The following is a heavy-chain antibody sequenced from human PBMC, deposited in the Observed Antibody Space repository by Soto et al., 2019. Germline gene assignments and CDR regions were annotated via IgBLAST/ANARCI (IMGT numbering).Heavy chain of an antibody. D-gene: IGHD3-3*01. CDR3: AREPRKGVFWRGH. CDR1: GFTFSSFG. Sequence: QVQLVESGGGAVQPGRSLRLSCEASGFTFSSFGMVWVRQAPGKGLEWVAIISYDGSAKYNGDSVKDRFTISRDNYKNTLYVQRNNLSPEDTAVYFCAREPRKGVFWRGHWGEGTLVTVSS. CDR2: ISYDGSAK. V-gene: IGHV3-30*03. J-gene: IGHJ4*02.